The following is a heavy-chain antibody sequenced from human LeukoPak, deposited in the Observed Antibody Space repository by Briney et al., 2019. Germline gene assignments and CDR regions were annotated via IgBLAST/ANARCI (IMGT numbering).Heavy chain of an antibody. V-gene: IGHV3-48*01. CDR2: ISSSSGTI. CDR1: GFTFSSYA. CDR3: ASWGATHHSFDY. J-gene: IGHJ4*02. D-gene: IGHD1-26*01. Sequence: GGSLRLSCAASGFTFSSYAMSWVRQAPGKGLEWISYISSSSGTIYYADSVKGRFTISRDNAKNSLYLQMNSLRAEDTAVYYCASWGATHHSFDYWGQGTLVTVSS.